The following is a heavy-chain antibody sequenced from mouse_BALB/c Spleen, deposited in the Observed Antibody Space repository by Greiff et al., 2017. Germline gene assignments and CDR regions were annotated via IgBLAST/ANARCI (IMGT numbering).Heavy chain of an antibody. CDR2: INPSNGGT. V-gene: IGHV1S81*02. Sequence: QVQLQQSGAELVKPGASVKLSCKASGYTFTSYYMYWVKQRPGQGLEWIGEINPSNGGTNFNEKFKSKATLTVDKSSSTAYMQLSSLTSEDSAVYYCTRSKLTPFAYWGQGTLVTVSA. CDR3: TRSKLTPFAY. CDR1: GYTFTSYY. J-gene: IGHJ3*01. D-gene: IGHD1-1*01.